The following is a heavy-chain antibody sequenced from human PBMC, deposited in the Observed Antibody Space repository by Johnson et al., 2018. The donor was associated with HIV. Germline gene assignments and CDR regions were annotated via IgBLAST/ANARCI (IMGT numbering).Heavy chain of an antibody. CDR2: IISERDGGTT. J-gene: IGHJ3*02. CDR3: ATGLFSLILEDDAFDT. Sequence: EVLLLESGGGLVKPGKSLRLSCEASGFNFNHAWMSWVRQAPGKGLEWVGRIISERDGGTTDYSAPVKDRFTISRDDSTNTLYMQMNSLKIEDTAVYYCATGLFSLILEDDAFDTWGQGTMVTVSS. CDR1: GFNFNHAW. V-gene: IGHV3-15*01.